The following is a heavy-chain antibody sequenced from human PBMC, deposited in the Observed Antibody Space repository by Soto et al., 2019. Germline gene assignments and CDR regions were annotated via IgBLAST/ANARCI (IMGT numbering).Heavy chain of an antibody. V-gene: IGHV1-69*13. CDR2: IIPIFGTA. CDR1: GGTFSSYA. CDR3: ARDPPYYYDSSGYYRQPTNFDS. Sequence: GASVKVSCKASGGTFSSYAISWVRQSPGQGLEWMGGIIPIFGTANYAQKFQGRVTITADESTSTAYMELSSLRSEDTAVYYCARDPPYYYDSSGYYRQPTNFDSWGQGTLVTVSS. J-gene: IGHJ4*02. D-gene: IGHD3-22*01.